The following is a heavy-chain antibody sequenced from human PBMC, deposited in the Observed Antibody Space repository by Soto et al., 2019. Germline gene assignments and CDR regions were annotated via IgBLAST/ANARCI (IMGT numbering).Heavy chain of an antibody. CDR3: ARSNYYYSGMDV. CDR2: INAGNGNT. J-gene: IGHJ6*02. Sequence: ASVKASCKASGYTFTSYAMHWVRQAPGQRLEWMGWINAGNGNTKYSQKFQGRVTITRDTSASTAYMELSSLRSEDTAVYYRARSNYYYSGMDVWGQGTTVTVSS. V-gene: IGHV1-3*01. CDR1: GYTFTSYA.